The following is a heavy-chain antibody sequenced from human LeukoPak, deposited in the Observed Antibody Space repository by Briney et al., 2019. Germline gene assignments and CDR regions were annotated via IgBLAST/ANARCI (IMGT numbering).Heavy chain of an antibody. J-gene: IGHJ4*02. CDR1: GFTFSSYA. V-gene: IGHV3-30-3*01. Sequence: PGGSLRLSCAASGFTFSSYAMHWVRQAPGKGLEWVAVISYDGSNKYYADSVKGRFTISRDNAKNSLYLQMNSLRAEDTAVYYCARDHIAAAGTPRHWGQGTLVTVSS. CDR2: ISYDGSNK. CDR3: ARDHIAAAGTPRH. D-gene: IGHD6-13*01.